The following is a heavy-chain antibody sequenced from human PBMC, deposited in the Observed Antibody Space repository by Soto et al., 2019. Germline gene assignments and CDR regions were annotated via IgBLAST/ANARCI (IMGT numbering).Heavy chain of an antibody. D-gene: IGHD3-9*01. CDR3: AKYDILTGYYRPDAFDI. CDR2: ISGSGGST. CDR1: GGNFSSYA. V-gene: IGHV3-23*01. J-gene: IGHJ3*02. Sequence: GGSLRLSCAASGGNFSSYAMSWVRQAPGKGLEWVSAISGSGGSTYYADSVKGRFTISRDNSKNTLYLQMNSLRAEDTAVYYCAKYDILTGYYRPDAFDIWGQGTMVTVS.